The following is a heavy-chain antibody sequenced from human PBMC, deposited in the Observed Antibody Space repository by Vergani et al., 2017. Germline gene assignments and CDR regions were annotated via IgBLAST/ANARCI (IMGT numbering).Heavy chain of an antibody. CDR2: ISAYNGNT. V-gene: IGHV1-18*01. CDR1: GFTFSSYG. Sequence: VQLLESGGGLVQPGGSLRLSCAASGFTFSSYGISWVRQAPGQGLEWMGWISAYNGNTNYAQKLQGRVTMTTDTSTSTAYMELRSLRSDDTAVYYCARGGDGYNLYWGQGTLVTVSS. D-gene: IGHD5-24*01. J-gene: IGHJ4*02. CDR3: ARGGDGYNLY.